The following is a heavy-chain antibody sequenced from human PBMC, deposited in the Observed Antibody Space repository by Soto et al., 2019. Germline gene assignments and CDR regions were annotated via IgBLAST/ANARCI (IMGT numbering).Heavy chain of an antibody. Sequence: TSETPSPTCAVYGGYLSGHYWSWVRPPPGKGLEWIGEINHSGSTNYKPSLKSRVTISKDTSKNQFSLKLSSVTAADTAVYYCARDRLTFGELYRFDPWGQGTLVTVSS. CDR1: GGYLSGHY. J-gene: IGHJ5*02. CDR2: INHSGST. CDR3: ARDRLTFGELYRFDP. V-gene: IGHV4-34*01. D-gene: IGHD3-10*01.